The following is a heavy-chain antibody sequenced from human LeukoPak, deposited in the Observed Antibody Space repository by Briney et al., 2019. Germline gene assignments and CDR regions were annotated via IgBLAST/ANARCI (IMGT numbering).Heavy chain of an antibody. CDR2: IKSKTDGGTV. Sequence: GGSLRLSCTASGLTFSTYGMNWVRQAPGKGLEWVGRIKSKTDGGTVDYDAPVKDRFTISRDDSKNTLYLQINSLKTEDTAVYYCATYGSGSCLRYWGQGTLVTVSS. D-gene: IGHD6-19*01. V-gene: IGHV3-15*01. J-gene: IGHJ4*02. CDR3: ATYGSGSCLRY. CDR1: GLTFSTYG.